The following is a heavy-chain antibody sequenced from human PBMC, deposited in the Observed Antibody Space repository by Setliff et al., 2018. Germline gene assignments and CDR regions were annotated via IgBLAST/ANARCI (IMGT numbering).Heavy chain of an antibody. CDR1: GITVSNNF. J-gene: IGHJ6*03. Sequence: GGSLRLSCVVSGITVSNNFWSWVRQAPGRGLEWVSVIYNIGSTYYADSVKGRFTISRDISKSTLYLQMNSLRAEDTAVYYCVRDNGRLPTEKSPHYFYYMDVWGEGTTVTVSS. D-gene: IGHD4-4*01. V-gene: IGHV3-53*01. CDR2: IYNIGST. CDR3: VRDNGRLPTEKSPHYFYYMDV.